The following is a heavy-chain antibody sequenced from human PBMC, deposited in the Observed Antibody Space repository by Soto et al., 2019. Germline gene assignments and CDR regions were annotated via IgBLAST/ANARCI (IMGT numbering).Heavy chain of an antibody. CDR3: ARQFCTTTDCSMYFDK. CDR1: GYDFTRYW. D-gene: IGHD2-8*01. CDR2: VYPRGSDT. V-gene: IGHV5-51*01. J-gene: IGHJ4*02. Sequence: GESLKVSCETSGYDFTRYWIGWVRQRPGKGLEWVGLVYPRGSDTRYSPSFRGHVSMSADESVRTAYLQWTSLEASDTAIYYCARQFCTTTDCSMYFDKWGQGTPFTVS.